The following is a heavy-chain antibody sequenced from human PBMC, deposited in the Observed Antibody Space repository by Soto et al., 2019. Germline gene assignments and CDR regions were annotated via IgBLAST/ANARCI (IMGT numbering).Heavy chain of an antibody. CDR3: ARDRSINTYYYYSSGYPPNDY. CDR2: ISSSSSYI. Sequence: EVQLVESGGGLVKPGGSLRLSCAASGFTFSSYSMNWVRQAPGKGLEWVSSISSSSSYIYYADSVKGRFTISRDNAKNSLYLQMNSLRAEDTAVYYCARDRSINTYYYYSSGYPPNDYWGQGTLVTVSS. J-gene: IGHJ4*02. D-gene: IGHD3-22*01. CDR1: GFTFSSYS. V-gene: IGHV3-21*01.